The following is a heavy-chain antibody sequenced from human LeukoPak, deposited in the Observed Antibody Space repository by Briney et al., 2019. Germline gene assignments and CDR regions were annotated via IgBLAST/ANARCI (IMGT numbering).Heavy chain of an antibody. CDR3: ARESHCSGGSCYSGDY. CDR2: IYHSGST. Sequence: SETLSLTCTVSGYSISSGYYWGWVRQPPGKGLEWIGSIYHSGSTYYSPSLKSRVTISVDTSKNQFSLKLSSVTAADTAVYYCARESHCSGGSCYSGDYWGQGTLVTVSS. D-gene: IGHD2-15*01. CDR1: GYSISSGYY. V-gene: IGHV4-38-2*02. J-gene: IGHJ4*02.